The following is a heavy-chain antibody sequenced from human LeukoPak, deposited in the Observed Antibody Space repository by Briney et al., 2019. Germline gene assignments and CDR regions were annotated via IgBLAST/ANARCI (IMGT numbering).Heavy chain of an antibody. J-gene: IGHJ4*02. Sequence: KTSETLSLTCTVSGGSISSSSYYWGWIRQPPGKGLEWTGSIYYSGSTYYNPSLKSRVTISVDTSKNQFSLKLSSVTAADTAVYYCARGGAAAGLPDYWGQGTLVTVSS. D-gene: IGHD6-13*01. CDR2: IYYSGST. CDR1: GGSISSSSYY. CDR3: ARGGAAAGLPDY. V-gene: IGHV4-39*07.